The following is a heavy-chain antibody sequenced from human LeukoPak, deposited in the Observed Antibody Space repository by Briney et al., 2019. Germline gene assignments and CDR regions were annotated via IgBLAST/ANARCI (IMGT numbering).Heavy chain of an antibody. J-gene: IGHJ3*02. CDR1: GFTFSNYG. V-gene: IGHV3-30*02. D-gene: IGHD4-23*01. Sequence: GGSLRLSCAASGFTFSNYGMHWVRQAPGKGLEWVAFIQYDGRNTYYADFVKGRFTISRDHSKSTLYLQMNSLRAEDTAVYYCAKFCGNSDAFDIWGQGTMVTVSS. CDR2: IQYDGRNT. CDR3: AKFCGNSDAFDI.